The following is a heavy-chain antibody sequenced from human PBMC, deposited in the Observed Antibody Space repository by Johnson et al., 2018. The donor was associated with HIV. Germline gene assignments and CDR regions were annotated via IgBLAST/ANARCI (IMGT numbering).Heavy chain of an antibody. V-gene: IGHV3-9*01. CDR3: AKGPQGIATPDAFDI. CDR2: INWNSGTI. Sequence: VQLVESGGGLVQPGRSLRLSCAASGFTFDDYAMYWVRQGPGKGLEWVSGINWNSGTIGYADSVKGRFTISRDNAKKSLYLQMNSLRAEDTAVYYCAKGPQGIATPDAFDIWGQGTMVTVSS. CDR1: GFTFDDYA. D-gene: IGHD2-21*01. J-gene: IGHJ3*02.